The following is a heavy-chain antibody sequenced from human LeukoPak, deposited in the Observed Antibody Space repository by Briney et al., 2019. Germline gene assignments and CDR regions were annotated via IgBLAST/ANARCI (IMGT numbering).Heavy chain of an antibody. Sequence: SETLSLTCTVSGGSISSSSYYWGWIRQPPGKGLEWIRSIYYGGSTYYNPSLKSRVTISVDTSKNQFSLKLSSVTAADTAVYYCAREERYSYGYISVYYYMDVWGKGTTVTVSS. V-gene: IGHV4-39*07. J-gene: IGHJ6*03. CDR2: IYYGGST. D-gene: IGHD5-18*01. CDR1: GGSISSSSYY. CDR3: AREERYSYGYISVYYYMDV.